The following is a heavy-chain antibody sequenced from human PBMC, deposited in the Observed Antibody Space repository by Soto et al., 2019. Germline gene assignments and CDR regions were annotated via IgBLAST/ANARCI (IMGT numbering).Heavy chain of an antibody. CDR1: GYSFTKYH. CDR2: INPGSGDT. CDR3: ARVAGHKNARFDT. Sequence: ASVRVSCKASGYSFTKYHVHWVRQAPGQGLEWMGWINPGSGDTNQAQKFQGRVTMTGDTSSTTTYVELNSLTSDDTAVYYCARVAGHKNARFDTWGQGALV. V-gene: IGHV1-2*02. J-gene: IGHJ4*02. D-gene: IGHD1-1*01.